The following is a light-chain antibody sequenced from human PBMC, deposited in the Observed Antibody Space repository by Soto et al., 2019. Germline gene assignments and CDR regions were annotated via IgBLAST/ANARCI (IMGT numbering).Light chain of an antibody. Sequence: DLVMTQSPDSLVVSLGERATINCKSSQRVLHTSNSNNYLVWYQQKAGQPPRLLIYWASMRDPGVPERFSGSGSGTDFSLTIDNVQAEDVAVYCCQQSLSMPWTFGQGTKVEIK. CDR2: WAS. J-gene: IGKJ1*01. CDR1: QRVLHTSNSNNY. V-gene: IGKV4-1*01. CDR3: QQSLSMPWT.